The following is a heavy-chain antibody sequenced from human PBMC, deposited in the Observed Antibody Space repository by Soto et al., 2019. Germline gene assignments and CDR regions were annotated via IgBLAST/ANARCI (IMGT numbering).Heavy chain of an antibody. V-gene: IGHV3-48*04. Sequence: PSETLSLTCTVSGGSISSYSMNWVRQAPGKGLEWVSYISSSGSTIYYADSVKGRFTISRDNAKNSLSLQMNSLRAEDTAVYYCARGPRDFYSSSYDFDYWGQGTLVTVSS. CDR3: ARGPRDFYSSSYDFDY. J-gene: IGHJ4*02. CDR1: GGSISSYS. CDR2: ISSSGSTI. D-gene: IGHD6-6*01.